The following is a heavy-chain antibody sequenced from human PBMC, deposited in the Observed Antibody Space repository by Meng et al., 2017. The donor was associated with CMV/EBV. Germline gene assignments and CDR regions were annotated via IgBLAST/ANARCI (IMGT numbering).Heavy chain of an antibody. Sequence: AASGFTFSSDAMSWVRQAPGKGLEWVSAISGSGGSTYYADSVKGRFTISRDNSKNTLYLQMNSLRAEDTAVYYCAKDSGTAMAWFDPWGQGTLVTVSS. CDR2: ISGSGGST. J-gene: IGHJ5*02. D-gene: IGHD5-18*01. CDR3: AKDSGTAMAWFDP. V-gene: IGHV3-23*01. CDR1: GFTFSSDA.